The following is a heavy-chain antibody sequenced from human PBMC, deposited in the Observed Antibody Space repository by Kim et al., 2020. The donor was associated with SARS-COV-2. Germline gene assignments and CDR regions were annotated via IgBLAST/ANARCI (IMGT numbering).Heavy chain of an antibody. D-gene: IGHD3-22*01. CDR3: ASSYYDSSGYLTLFDY. V-gene: IGHV3-30*07. J-gene: IGHJ4*02. Sequence: SVQGRFTISRDNSKNTLYLQMNSLRAEDTAVYYCASSYYDSSGYLTLFDYWGQGTLVTVSS.